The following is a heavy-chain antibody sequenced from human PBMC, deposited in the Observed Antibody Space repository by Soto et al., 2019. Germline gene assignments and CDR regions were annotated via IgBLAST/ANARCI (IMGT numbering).Heavy chain of an antibody. CDR2: ITTYNGNT. CDR3: ARDRLYSSGLVGYYYHMDV. D-gene: IGHD6-19*01. V-gene: IGHV1-18*01. CDR1: GYTFTSYG. J-gene: IGHJ6*02. Sequence: QVQLVQSGAEVKKPGASVKVSCKASGYTFTSYGISWLRQAPGQGLEWMGWITTYNGNTNYAQKVQGRVAMTTDTSTSTAYMELRSLRFDDTAVYYCARDRLYSSGLVGYYYHMDVWGQGTTVTVSS.